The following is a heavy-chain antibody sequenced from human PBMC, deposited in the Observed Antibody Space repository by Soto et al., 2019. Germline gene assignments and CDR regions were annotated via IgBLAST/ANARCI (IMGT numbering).Heavy chain of an antibody. CDR2: VKDGGHT. V-gene: IGHV4-34*01. Sequence: QVQLQQWGAGLLKPSETLSLNCAVTGGSLSGYYWSWIRQPPGKGLEWIGEVKDGGHTNYSPSLRCRVTRSSETSNNQFYLRLNSVTAADTGVYYCARGQEGVVATHWDQGSLVTVSS. CDR3: ARGQEGVVATH. D-gene: IGHD5-12*01. CDR1: GGSLSGYY. J-gene: IGHJ4*02.